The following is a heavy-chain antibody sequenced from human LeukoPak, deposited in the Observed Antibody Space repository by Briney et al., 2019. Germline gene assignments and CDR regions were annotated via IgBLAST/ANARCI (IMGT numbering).Heavy chain of an antibody. D-gene: IGHD3-9*01. CDR2: TYHRSKWYN. Sequence: SQTLSLTCAISGDSVSSNSAAWNWIRQSPSRGLEWLGRTYHRSKWYNDYAVSVKSRITINPDTSKNQFSLQLNSVTPEDTAVYYCAREERLRYFDWLLSKFDPWGQGTLVTVSS. J-gene: IGHJ5*02. CDR3: AREERLRYFDWLLSKFDP. CDR1: GDSVSSNSAA. V-gene: IGHV6-1*01.